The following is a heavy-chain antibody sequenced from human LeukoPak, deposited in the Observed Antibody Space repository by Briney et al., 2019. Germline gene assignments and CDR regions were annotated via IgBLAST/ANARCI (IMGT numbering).Heavy chain of an antibody. J-gene: IGHJ4*02. CDR3: ARAVEINYYDSSGYLY. D-gene: IGHD3-22*01. V-gene: IGHV3-7*03. Sequence: GGSLRLSCAASGFTFSSYWMSWVRQAPGEGLEWVANIKQDGSEKYYVDSVKGRFTISRDNAKNSLYLQMNSLRAEDTAVYYCARAVEINYYDSSGYLYWGQGILVTVSS. CDR1: GFTFSSYW. CDR2: IKQDGSEK.